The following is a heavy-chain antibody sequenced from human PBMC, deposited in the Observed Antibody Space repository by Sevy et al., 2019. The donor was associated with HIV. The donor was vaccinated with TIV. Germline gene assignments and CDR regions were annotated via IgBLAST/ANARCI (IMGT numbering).Heavy chain of an antibody. V-gene: IGHV3-48*02. Sequence: GESLKISCAASGFTFSSYSMNWVRQAPGKGLEYLSYITSSSRSIYYADSVKGRFTISRDNAKNSLHLQMNSLRDEDTAVYYCARDYKYAFDIWGQGTMVTVSS. CDR1: GFTFSSYS. J-gene: IGHJ3*02. CDR2: ITSSSRSI. D-gene: IGHD3-10*01. CDR3: ARDYKYAFDI.